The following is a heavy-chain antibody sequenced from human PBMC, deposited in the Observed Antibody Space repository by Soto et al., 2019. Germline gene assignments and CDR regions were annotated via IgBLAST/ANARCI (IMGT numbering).Heavy chain of an antibody. J-gene: IGHJ3*01. CDR1: GDSISSGEYY. V-gene: IGHV4-30-4*01. CDR2: VFYKGNT. CDR3: ARRYYFDSSGYADALDV. Sequence: QVHLQESGPGLVKPSQTLSLTCTVSGDSISSGEYYWAWIRQPPGKGLEWIGYVFYKGNTYYNPSLKTRLSIYVDTAKSQFSLRLSSVTAADTAVYYCARRYYFDSSGYADALDVWGQGTNVIVSS. D-gene: IGHD3-22*01.